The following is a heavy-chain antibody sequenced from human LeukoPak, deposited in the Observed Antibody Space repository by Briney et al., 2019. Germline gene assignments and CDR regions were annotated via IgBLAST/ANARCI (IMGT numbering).Heavy chain of an antibody. V-gene: IGHV3-11*01. D-gene: IGHD2-2*01. CDR1: GFTFSDYY. Sequence: GGSLRLSCAASGFTFSDYYMSWIRQAPGKGLEWVSYISSSGSTIYYADSVKGRFTISRDNAKNSLYLQMNSLRAEDTAVYYCARAAHTTAKRAAIHAFDIWGQGTMVTVSS. J-gene: IGHJ3*02. CDR3: ARAAHTTAKRAAIHAFDI. CDR2: ISSSGSTI.